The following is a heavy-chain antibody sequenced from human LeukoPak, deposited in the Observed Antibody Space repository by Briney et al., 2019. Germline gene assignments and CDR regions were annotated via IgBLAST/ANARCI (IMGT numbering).Heavy chain of an antibody. J-gene: IGHJ6*02. CDR2: VIPIFGTA. V-gene: IGHV1-69*01. D-gene: IGHD2-2*01. CDR3: ARADCSSTSCYWGYYYGMDV. CDR1: GGTFSSYA. Sequence: SVKVSCKASGGTFSSYAISWVRQAPGQGLEWMGGVIPIFGTANYAQKFQGRVTITADESTSTAYMELSSLRSEDTAVYYCARADCSSTSCYWGYYYGMDVWGQGTTVTVSS.